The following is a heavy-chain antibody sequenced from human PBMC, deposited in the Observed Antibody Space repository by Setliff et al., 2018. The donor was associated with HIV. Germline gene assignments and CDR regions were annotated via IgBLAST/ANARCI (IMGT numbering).Heavy chain of an antibody. Sequence: ASVKVSCKVSGYTVTELSINWVRQAPGKGPEWMGGFDPEDNKIVYAQKFQGRVTTTEDTSTDTAYMELRSLRPEDTAVYYCATRIRDGHRGYGYFDFWGQGTLVTVSS. CDR2: FDPEDNKI. CDR3: ATRIRDGHRGYGYFDF. CDR1: GYTVTELS. J-gene: IGHJ4*02. D-gene: IGHD5-12*01. V-gene: IGHV1-24*01.